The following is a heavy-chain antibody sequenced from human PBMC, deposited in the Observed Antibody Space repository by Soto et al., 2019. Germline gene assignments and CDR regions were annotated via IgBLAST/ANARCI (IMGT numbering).Heavy chain of an antibody. V-gene: IGHV1-3*01. CDR2: INAGNGNT. CDR3: ARGPGGPDGPGDY. J-gene: IGHJ4*02. D-gene: IGHD2-15*01. CDR1: GYTFTSYA. Sequence: QVQLVQSGAEVKKPGASVKVSCKASGYTFTSYAMHWVRQAPGQRLEWMGWINAGNGNTKYSQKSQGRVTITRDTSASTAYMELSNLRSEDTAVYYCARGPGGPDGPGDYWGQGTLVTVSS.